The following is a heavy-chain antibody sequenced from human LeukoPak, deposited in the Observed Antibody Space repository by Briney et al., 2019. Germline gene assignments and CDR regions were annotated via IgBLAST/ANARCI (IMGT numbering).Heavy chain of an antibody. D-gene: IGHD3-10*01. J-gene: IGHJ4*02. V-gene: IGHV3-74*01. CDR3: ARDGDYGSGSYYLDY. Sequence: GGSLRLSCAASGFTFSSYSMNWVRQAPGKGLVWVSRIDTDGSDTTYADSVKGRFTISRDNSKNTLYLQMNSLRAEDTAVYYCARDGDYGSGSYYLDYWGQGTLVTVSS. CDR1: GFTFSSYS. CDR2: IDTDGSDT.